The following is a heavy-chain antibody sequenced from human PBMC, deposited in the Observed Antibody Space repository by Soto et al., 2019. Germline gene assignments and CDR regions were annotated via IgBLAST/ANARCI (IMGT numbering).Heavy chain of an antibody. D-gene: IGHD4-4*01. J-gene: IGHJ4*02. Sequence: GGSLRLSCAASGFTFSSYAMHWVRQAPGKGLEWVAVISYDGSNKYYADSVKGRSTISRDNSKNTLYLQMNSLRAEDTAVYYCARERRRIVPKSTVKSDPPAGFDYWGQGTLVTVSS. CDR1: GFTFSSYA. V-gene: IGHV3-30-3*01. CDR3: ARERRRIVPKSTVKSDPPAGFDY. CDR2: ISYDGSNK.